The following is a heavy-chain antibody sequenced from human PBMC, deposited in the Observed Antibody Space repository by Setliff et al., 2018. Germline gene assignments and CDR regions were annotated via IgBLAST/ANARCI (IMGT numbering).Heavy chain of an antibody. CDR1: GFTFDDYA. J-gene: IGHJ5*01. D-gene: IGHD5-18*01. CDR3: ARSPGWIPWFDS. Sequence: PGGSLRLSCAASGFTFDDYAMHWVRQAPGKGLEWVSLISWDDYIYHADSVKGRFTISRDNAKTSLYLQMDSLRVEDTAVYFCARSPGWIPWFDSWGQGTLVTVSS. V-gene: IGHV3-43D*04. CDR2: ISWDDYI.